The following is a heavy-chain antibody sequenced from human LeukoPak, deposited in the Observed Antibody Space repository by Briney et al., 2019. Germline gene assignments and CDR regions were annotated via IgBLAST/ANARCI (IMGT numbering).Heavy chain of an antibody. CDR1: GDSISSSSSY. Sequence: SETLSLTCTVSGDSISSSSSYWGWIRQPPGKGLEWIGSIYYSGSTYYNTSLKSRVTISVDTSKNQFSLKLSSVTAADTAVYYCARVGYDSSGYYPRGLNWFDPWGQGTLVTVSS. D-gene: IGHD3-22*01. CDR3: ARVGYDSSGYYPRGLNWFDP. J-gene: IGHJ5*02. V-gene: IGHV4-39*07. CDR2: IYYSGST.